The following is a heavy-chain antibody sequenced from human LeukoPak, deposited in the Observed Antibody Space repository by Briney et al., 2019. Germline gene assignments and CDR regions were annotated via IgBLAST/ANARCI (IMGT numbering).Heavy chain of an antibody. CDR3: ARARLDWEYYFDY. Sequence: SETLSLTCTVSGGSISSYYWSWIRQPPGKGLEWIGYIYYSGSTNYNPSLKSRVTISVDTSKNQFSLKLSSVTAADTAVYYCARARLDWEYYFDYWGQGTLVTVSS. J-gene: IGHJ4*02. CDR1: GGSISSYY. CDR2: IYYSGST. D-gene: IGHD3/OR15-3a*01. V-gene: IGHV4-59*01.